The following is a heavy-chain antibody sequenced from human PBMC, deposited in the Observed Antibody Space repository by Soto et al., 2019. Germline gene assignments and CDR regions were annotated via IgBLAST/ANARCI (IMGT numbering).Heavy chain of an antibody. D-gene: IGHD4-17*01. J-gene: IGHJ3*02. V-gene: IGHV4-59*01. Sequence: QVQLQESGPGLVKPSETLSLTCTVSGGSIGSYFWNWIRQPPGSGLEWIGYIYYSGNTNYNPSRASRVAISVDTSKNQFSLKLYSVTAADTAIYCCARGRREDYGDDSDALDTWGQGTMVTVSS. CDR1: GGSIGSYF. CDR2: IYYSGNT. CDR3: ARGRREDYGDDSDALDT.